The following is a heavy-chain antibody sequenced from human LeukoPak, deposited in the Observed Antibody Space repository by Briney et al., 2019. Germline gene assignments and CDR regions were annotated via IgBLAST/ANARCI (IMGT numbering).Heavy chain of an antibody. Sequence: GGSLRLSCVASGFTFSDYEINWVRQAPGKGLEWVSCISTSGSTTYYADSVKGRLTISRDNAKNSLFLQMNTLTDEDTAVYYCARGALHVFDYWGQGTPVTVSS. CDR3: ARGALHVFDY. J-gene: IGHJ4*02. CDR1: GFTFSDYE. V-gene: IGHV3-48*03. CDR2: ISTSGSTT. D-gene: IGHD3-10*02.